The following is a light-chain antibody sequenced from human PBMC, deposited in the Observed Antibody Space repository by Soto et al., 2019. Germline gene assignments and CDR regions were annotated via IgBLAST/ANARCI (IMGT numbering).Light chain of an antibody. CDR2: EVS. CDR1: SSDVGGYNY. CDR3: SSYAGSYRV. Sequence: QSVLTEPPSASVSPGQSVTISCTGTSSDVGGYNYVSWYQQHPGKAPKLMIYEVSKRPSGVPDRFSGSKSGNTASLTVSGLQAEDEADYYCSSYAGSYRVFGTGTKVTVL. J-gene: IGLJ1*01. V-gene: IGLV2-8*01.